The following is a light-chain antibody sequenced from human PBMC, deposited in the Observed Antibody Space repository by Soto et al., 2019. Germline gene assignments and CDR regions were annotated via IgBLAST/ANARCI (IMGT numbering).Light chain of an antibody. CDR1: SSDVGGYNY. V-gene: IGLV2-14*03. Sequence: QSALTQPASVSGSPGQSITISCTGTSSDVGGYNYVSWYQQHPGKAPKLMIYDVSNRPSGVSYRFSGSKSGNTAALTIYGLQAEDEADYYCSSYKSSRTPYVFGTGTKVTVL. CDR3: SSYKSSRTPYV. J-gene: IGLJ1*01. CDR2: DVS.